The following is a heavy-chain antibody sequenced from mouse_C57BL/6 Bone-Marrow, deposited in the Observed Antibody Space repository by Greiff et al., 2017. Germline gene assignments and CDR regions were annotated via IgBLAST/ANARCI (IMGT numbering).Heavy chain of an antibody. V-gene: IGHV1-82*01. D-gene: IGHD4-1*01. CDR1: GYAFSSSW. J-gene: IGHJ2*01. CDR3: ARSWDEGY. Sequence: QVHVKQSGPELVKPGASVKISCKASGYAFSSSWMNWVKQRPGKGLEWIGRIYPGDGDTNYNGKFKGKATLTADKSSSTAYMQLSSLTSEDSAVYFCARSWDEGYWGQGTTLTVSS. CDR2: IYPGDGDT.